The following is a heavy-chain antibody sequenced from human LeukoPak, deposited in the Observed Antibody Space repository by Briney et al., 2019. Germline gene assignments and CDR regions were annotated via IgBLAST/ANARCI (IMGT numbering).Heavy chain of an antibody. CDR2: ISAYNGNA. CDR3: ARDLHNYYGMDD. Sequence: ASVKVSCKPSGYTFTSYGISWVRHAPGQGLEWMGWISAYNGNANYAQNFQGRVTMTTDTSTRTAYMELRSLRSDDTAVYYCARDLHNYYGMDDWGQGTTVTVSS. J-gene: IGHJ6*02. V-gene: IGHV1-18*01. CDR1: GYTFTSYG.